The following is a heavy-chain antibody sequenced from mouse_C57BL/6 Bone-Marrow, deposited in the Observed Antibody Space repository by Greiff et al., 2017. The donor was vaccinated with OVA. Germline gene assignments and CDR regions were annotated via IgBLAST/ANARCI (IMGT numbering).Heavy chain of an antibody. Sequence: EVQLQQSGAELVRPGASVKLSCTASGFNIKDDYMHWVKQRPEQGLEWIGWIDPENGDTEYASKFQGKATITADTSSNTAYLQLSSLTSEDTAVYYCTTYGYEMDYWGQGTSVTVSS. J-gene: IGHJ4*01. V-gene: IGHV14-4*01. CDR3: TTYGYEMDY. D-gene: IGHD2-2*01. CDR2: IDPENGDT. CDR1: GFNIKDDY.